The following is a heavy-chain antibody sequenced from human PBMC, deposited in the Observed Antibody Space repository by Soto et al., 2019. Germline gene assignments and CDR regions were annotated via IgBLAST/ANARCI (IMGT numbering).Heavy chain of an antibody. J-gene: IGHJ4*02. CDR2: IVVGSGNT. D-gene: IGHD3-10*01. CDR3: AAGYGSGSYRRFDY. V-gene: IGHV1-58*02. CDR1: GFTFTSSA. Sequence: SVKVSCKASGFTFTSSAMQWVRQARGQRLEWIGWIVVGSGNTNYAQKFQERVTITRDMSTSTAYMELSSLRSEDTAVYYCAAGYGSGSYRRFDYWGQGTLVTVSS.